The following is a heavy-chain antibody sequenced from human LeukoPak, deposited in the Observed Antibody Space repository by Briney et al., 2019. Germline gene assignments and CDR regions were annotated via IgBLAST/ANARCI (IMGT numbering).Heavy chain of an antibody. CDR1: GYTFTSYY. CDR2: INPSGGST. V-gene: IGHV1-46*01. D-gene: IGHD3-22*01. CDR3: ARDYYDSSGYWWSRYYYMDV. J-gene: IGHJ6*03. Sequence: ASVKVSCKASGYTFTSYYMHWVRQAPGQGLEWMGVINPSGGSTSYAQKFQGRVTMTRVMSTSTVYMELSSLRSEDTAVYYCARDYYDSSGYWWSRYYYMDVWGKGTTVTVSS.